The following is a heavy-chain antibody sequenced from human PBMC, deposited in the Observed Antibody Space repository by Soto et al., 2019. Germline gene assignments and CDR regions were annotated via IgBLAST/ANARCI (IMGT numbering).Heavy chain of an antibody. Sequence: EVQLVESGGGLIQPGGSLRLSCAASGFTVSSNYMSWVRQAPGKGLEWVSVIYSGGSTYYADSVKGRFTISRDNSKNTLYLQMNSLRSEDTAVYYCARAPMVVRAVFDYWGQGTLVTVSS. CDR2: IYSGGST. CDR3: ARAPMVVRAVFDY. CDR1: GFTVSSNY. J-gene: IGHJ4*02. V-gene: IGHV3-53*01. D-gene: IGHD2-21*01.